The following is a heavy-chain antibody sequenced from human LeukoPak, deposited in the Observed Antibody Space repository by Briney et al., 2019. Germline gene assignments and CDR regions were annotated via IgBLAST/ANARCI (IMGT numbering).Heavy chain of an antibody. CDR3: ARTGTTYNNWFDP. CDR1: GCTFSDYY. J-gene: IGHJ5*02. CDR2: ISSDSSYT. D-gene: IGHD1-1*01. V-gene: IGHV3-11*03. Sequence: PGGSLRLSCAASGCTFSDYYMSWIRQAPGKGLEWVSYISSDSSYTNYADSVKGRLIISRDNAKNSLYLQMNSLSAEDTAVYYCARTGTTYNNWFDPWGQGTLVTVSS.